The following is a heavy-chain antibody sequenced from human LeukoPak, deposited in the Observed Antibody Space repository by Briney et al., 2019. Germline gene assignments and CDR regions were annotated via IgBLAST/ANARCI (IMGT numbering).Heavy chain of an antibody. Sequence: GGSLRLSCAASGFTFSNAWMSWVRQAPGKGLEWVGRIKSKTDGGTPDYTAPVKGRFTISRDDSKNTLYLQMNSLKTEDTAVYYCTTGPFDYYGSASYLANGMDVWGQGTTVTVSS. CDR1: GFTFSNAW. J-gene: IGHJ6*02. D-gene: IGHD3-10*01. CDR2: IKSKTDGGTP. CDR3: TTGPFDYYGSASYLANGMDV. V-gene: IGHV3-15*01.